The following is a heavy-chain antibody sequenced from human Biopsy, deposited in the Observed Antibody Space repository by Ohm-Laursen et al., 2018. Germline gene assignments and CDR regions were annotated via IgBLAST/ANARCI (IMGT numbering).Heavy chain of an antibody. CDR2: IFYGGIT. CDR1: GGSISSETNY. V-gene: IGHV4-39*01. Sequence: SDTLSLTCTVSGGSISSETNYWGWIRQPPGKGLEWIGSIFYGGITYYNPSLKSRVTISVDTSKNQFSLNLTSVTAADTAVYYCARHPTGFWFDPWGQGTLVIVSS. J-gene: IGHJ5*02. CDR3: ARHPTGFWFDP.